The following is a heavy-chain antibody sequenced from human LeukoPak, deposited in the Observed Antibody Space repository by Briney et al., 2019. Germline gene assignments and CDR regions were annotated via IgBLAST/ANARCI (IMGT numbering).Heavy chain of an antibody. CDR2: IWYDGSNK. Sequence: GGSLRLSCAASGFTFSNYGMHWVRQAPGKGLEWVAVIWYDGSNKYYADSVKGRFTISRDNSKNTLYLQMNSLRAEDTAVYYCARDHCGGDCHFDYWGQGTLVTVSS. CDR3: ARDHCGGDCHFDY. D-gene: IGHD2-21*02. CDR1: GFTFSNYG. J-gene: IGHJ4*02. V-gene: IGHV3-33*01.